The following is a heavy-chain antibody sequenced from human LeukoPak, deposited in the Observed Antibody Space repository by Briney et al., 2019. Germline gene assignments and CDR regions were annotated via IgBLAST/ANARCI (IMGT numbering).Heavy chain of an antibody. Sequence: SETLSLTCTVSGGSISSYYWSWIRQPPGKGLDWNGYIYNSGSTNYNPSLKSRVTISVNTSKSQFSLKLSSVTAADTAVYYCARDHGYSGNGYFDYWGQGTLVTVSS. CDR3: ARDHGYSGNGYFDY. CDR2: IYNSGST. J-gene: IGHJ4*02. D-gene: IGHD5-12*01. CDR1: GGSISSYY. V-gene: IGHV4-59*01.